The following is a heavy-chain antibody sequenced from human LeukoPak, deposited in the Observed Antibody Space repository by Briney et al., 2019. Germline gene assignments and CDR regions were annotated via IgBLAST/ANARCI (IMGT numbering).Heavy chain of an antibody. CDR3: AREVASSSWAYYFDY. D-gene: IGHD6-13*01. CDR2: ISSSSSYI. J-gene: IGHJ4*02. CDR1: GFTFSSYS. V-gene: IGHV3-21*01. Sequence: GGSLRLSCAASGFTFSSYSMNWVHQAPGKGLEWVSSISSSSSYIYYADSVKGRFTISRDNAKNSLYLQMNSLRAEDTAVYYCAREVASSSWAYYFDYWGQGTLVTVSS.